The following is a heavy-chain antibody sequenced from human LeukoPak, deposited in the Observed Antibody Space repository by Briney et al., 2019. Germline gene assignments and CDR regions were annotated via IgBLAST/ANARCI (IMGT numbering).Heavy chain of an antibody. CDR2: INHSGST. Sequence: SETLSLTCAVYGGSFSGYYWSWIRRPPGKGLEWIGEINHSGSTNYNPSLKSRVTISVDTSKNQFSLKLSSVTAADTAVYYCARGPRGGGLDYWGQGTLVTVSS. D-gene: IGHD3-10*01. CDR1: GGSFSGYY. V-gene: IGHV4-34*01. CDR3: ARGPRGGGLDY. J-gene: IGHJ4*02.